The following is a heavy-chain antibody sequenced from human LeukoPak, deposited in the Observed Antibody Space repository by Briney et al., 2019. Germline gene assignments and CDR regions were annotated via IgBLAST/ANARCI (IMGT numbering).Heavy chain of an antibody. CDR3: ARATYCSGGNCYKLRYFDL. V-gene: IGHV4-34*01. Sequence: SETLSLTCAVYGVSFSGYYWNWIRQPPGKGLEWIGEVYHSGSTNYNPSLKSRVTISVDTSKNQFSLKLSSVTAADTAVYYCARATYCSGGNCYKLRYFDLWGRGTLVTVSS. J-gene: IGHJ2*01. D-gene: IGHD2-15*01. CDR2: VYHSGST. CDR1: GVSFSGYY.